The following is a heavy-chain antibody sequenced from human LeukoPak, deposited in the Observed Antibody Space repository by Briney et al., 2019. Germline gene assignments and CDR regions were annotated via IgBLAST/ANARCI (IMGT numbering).Heavy chain of an antibody. Sequence: PSETLSLTCAVYGGSFSGYYWSWIRQPPGKGLEWIGYIYYSGSTNYNPSLKSRVTISVDTSKNQFSLKLSSVTAADTAVYYCARHERIAAAGSPSFDYWGQGTLVTVSS. CDR3: ARHERIAAAGSPSFDY. D-gene: IGHD6-13*01. CDR1: GGSFSGYY. J-gene: IGHJ4*02. V-gene: IGHV4-59*08. CDR2: IYYSGST.